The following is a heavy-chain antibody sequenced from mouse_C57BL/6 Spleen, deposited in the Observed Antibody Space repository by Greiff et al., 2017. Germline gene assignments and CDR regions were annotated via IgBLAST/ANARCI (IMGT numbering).Heavy chain of an antibody. CDR2: IYPGDGDT. CDR1: GYAFSSSW. CDR3: ARSYYSNDVGYAY. Sequence: VQLQQSGPELVRPGASVKLSCKASGYAFSSSWMNWVKQRPGKGLEWIGRIYPGDGDTNYNGKFKGKATLTADKSSSTAYMQLSSLTSEDSAVYFCARSYYSNDVGYAYWGQGTLVTVSA. V-gene: IGHV1-82*01. D-gene: IGHD2-5*01. J-gene: IGHJ3*01.